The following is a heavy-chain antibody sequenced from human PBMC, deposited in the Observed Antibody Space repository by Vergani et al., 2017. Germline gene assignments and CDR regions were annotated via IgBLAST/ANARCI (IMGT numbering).Heavy chain of an antibody. CDR3: ARGRSGSYYYGMDV. D-gene: IGHD1-26*01. CDR2: IWYDGSNK. J-gene: IGHJ6*02. CDR1: GFTFSSYG. Sequence: QVQLVESGGGVVQPGRSLRLSCAASGFTFSSYGMHWVRQAPGNGLEWVAVIWYDGSNKYYADSGKGRFPISRDNSKNTLYLQMNSLRAEDTAVYYCARGRSGSYYYGMDVWGQGTTVTVSS. V-gene: IGHV3-33*08.